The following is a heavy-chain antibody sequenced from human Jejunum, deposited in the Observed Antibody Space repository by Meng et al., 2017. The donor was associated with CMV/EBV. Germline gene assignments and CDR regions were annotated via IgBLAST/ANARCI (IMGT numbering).Heavy chain of an antibody. D-gene: IGHD4-11*01. V-gene: IGHV3-23*01. J-gene: IGHJ5*02. Sequence: AAAGFPFSSFAMTWVRQAPGKGLEWVSTIRGSDDQTYYSDSVKGRFTISRDNSKNTLYLQMNSLRVDDTAVYYCAKQGYRNDLDLWGQGTQVTVSS. CDR3: AKQGYRNDLDL. CDR1: GFPFSSFA. CDR2: IRGSDDQT.